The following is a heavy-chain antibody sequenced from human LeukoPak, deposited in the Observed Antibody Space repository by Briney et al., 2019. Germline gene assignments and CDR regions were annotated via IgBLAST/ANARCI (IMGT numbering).Heavy chain of an antibody. Sequence: ASVKVSCKDSGHTFSGYYMHWVRQAPGQGPEWMGWINPNSGATKYAQKFQGRVTMTSDTSISTAYMELSSLRSDDTAIYYCARRPLGYSPDRYYFDYWGQGTLVTVSS. CDR3: ARRPLGYSPDRYYFDY. CDR2: INPNSGAT. J-gene: IGHJ4*02. D-gene: IGHD4-11*01. CDR1: GHTFSGYY. V-gene: IGHV1-2*02.